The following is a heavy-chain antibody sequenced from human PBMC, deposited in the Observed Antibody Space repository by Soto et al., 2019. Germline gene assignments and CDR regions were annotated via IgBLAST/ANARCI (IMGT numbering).Heavy chain of an antibody. CDR3: ARPYYFGSERLYWYFDL. D-gene: IGHD3-10*01. CDR1: GFSLSTSGVG. Sequence: QITLKESGPTLVKPTQTLTLTCTFSGFSLSTSGVGVGWIRQPPGKALEWLALIYWDDDKRYSPSLKSRLTITKDTSKDQEVLTMTNMYPVDTATYYCARPYYFGSERLYWYFDLWGRGTLVTVSS. CDR2: IYWDDDK. J-gene: IGHJ2*01. V-gene: IGHV2-5*02.